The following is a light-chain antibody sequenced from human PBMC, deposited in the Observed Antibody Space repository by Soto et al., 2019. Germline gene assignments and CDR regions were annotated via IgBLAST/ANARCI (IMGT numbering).Light chain of an antibody. V-gene: IGKV3D-15*01. Sequence: EIVMTQSPATLSVSPGERATLSCRASQSVSILLAWYQQKPGQAPRLLIHGATTRAPGIPARFRGSGSGTEFTLTISYLRPEDFAVYFCQQYHDWVTFGGGTKVDIK. CDR1: QSVSIL. J-gene: IGKJ4*01. CDR3: QQYHDWVT. CDR2: GAT.